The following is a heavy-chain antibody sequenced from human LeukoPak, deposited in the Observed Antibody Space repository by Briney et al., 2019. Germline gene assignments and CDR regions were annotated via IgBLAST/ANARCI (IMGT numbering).Heavy chain of an antibody. CDR2: INSDGSST. D-gene: IGHD3-3*01. V-gene: IGHV3-74*01. CDR1: GFTFISYW. Sequence: GGSLRLSCAASGFTFISYWMHWVRQAPGKGLVWVSRINSDGSSTSYADSVKGRFTISRDNAKNTLYLQMNSLRAEDTAVYYCARLYYDFWSGSQSWGQGTLVTVSS. CDR3: ARLYYDFWSGSQS. J-gene: IGHJ4*02.